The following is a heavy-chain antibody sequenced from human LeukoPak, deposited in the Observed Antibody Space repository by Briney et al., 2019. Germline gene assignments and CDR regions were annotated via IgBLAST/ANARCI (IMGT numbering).Heavy chain of an antibody. CDR2: ISSSGSTI. D-gene: IGHD4-17*01. Sequence: GGSQRLSCAASRFTFSNYEMNWVRQAPGKGLEWVSYISSSGSTIYYADSVKGRFTISRDNAKNSLYLQMNSLRAEDTAVYYCARAYYGAVPFDIWGQGTMVTVSS. J-gene: IGHJ3*02. CDR1: RFTFSNYE. V-gene: IGHV3-48*03. CDR3: ARAYYGAVPFDI.